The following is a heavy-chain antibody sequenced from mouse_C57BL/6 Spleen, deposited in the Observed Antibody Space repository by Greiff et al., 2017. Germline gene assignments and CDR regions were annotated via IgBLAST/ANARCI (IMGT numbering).Heavy chain of an antibody. J-gene: IGHJ3*01. D-gene: IGHD6-1*01. Sequence: VQLVESGPELVKPGASVKISCKASGYAFSSSWMNWVKQRPGKGLEWIGRIYPGDGDTNYNGKFKGKATLTADKSSSTAYMQLSSLTSEDSVVYFCARQDSGWFAYWGQGTLVTVSA. CDR1: GYAFSSSW. CDR2: IYPGDGDT. CDR3: ARQDSGWFAY. V-gene: IGHV1-82*01.